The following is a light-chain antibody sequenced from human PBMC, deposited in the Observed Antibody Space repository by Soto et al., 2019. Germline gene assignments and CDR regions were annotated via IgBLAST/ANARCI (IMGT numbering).Light chain of an antibody. CDR2: GTS. Sequence: ENVLTQSPGTLSLSPGERATLSCRASQSIGSSYLAWYQQKPGHAPRLIIYGTSDRATGIPDRFSGSGSGTDFSLTISRLEPEDFGVYYCQQFGSSWLTFGQGTKVAFK. CDR1: QSIGSSY. V-gene: IGKV3-20*01. J-gene: IGKJ1*01. CDR3: QQFGSSWLT.